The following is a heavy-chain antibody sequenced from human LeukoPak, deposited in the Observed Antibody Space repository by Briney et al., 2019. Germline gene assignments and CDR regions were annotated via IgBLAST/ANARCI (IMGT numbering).Heavy chain of an antibody. Sequence: SETLSLTCAVSGGSISSSNWWSWVRQPPGKGLEWIGEIYHSGSTYYTPSLKSRVTISLDTSKNQVSLKLSSVTAADTAVYYCARDLTTLSDAFDIWGQGTMVTVSS. CDR2: IYHSGST. J-gene: IGHJ3*02. CDR1: GGSISSSNW. D-gene: IGHD4-11*01. V-gene: IGHV4-4*02. CDR3: ARDLTTLSDAFDI.